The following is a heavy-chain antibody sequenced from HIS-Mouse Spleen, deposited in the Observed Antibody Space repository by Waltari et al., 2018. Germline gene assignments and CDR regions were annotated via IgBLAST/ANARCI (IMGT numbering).Heavy chain of an antibody. J-gene: IGHJ5*02. CDR1: GGSISSSSYY. V-gene: IGHV4-39*01. D-gene: IGHD2-21*02. CDR3: ARKRTASGWFDP. CDR2: INYSGST. Sequence: QLQLQESGPGLVKPSETLSLTCTVSGGSISSSSYYWGWIRQPPGKGLEWIGSINYSGSTYYNPSIKSRVTISVDTSKNQFSLKLSSVTAADTAVYYCARKRTASGWFDPWGQGTLVTVSS.